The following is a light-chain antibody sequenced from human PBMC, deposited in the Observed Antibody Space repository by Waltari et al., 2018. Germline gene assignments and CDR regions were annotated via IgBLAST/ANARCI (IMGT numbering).Light chain of an antibody. CDR1: QEISNY. V-gene: IGKV1-33*01. J-gene: IGKJ1*01. Sequence: DIQMPQSPSSLSAYVGDSVTITCQASQEISNYLNWYQQKPGKAPKLLIYDAFNLETGVPSRFSGGGSGTDFTLTISSLHPEDIATYYCQQYHNLPWTFGQGTRVEI. CDR3: QQYHNLPWT. CDR2: DAF.